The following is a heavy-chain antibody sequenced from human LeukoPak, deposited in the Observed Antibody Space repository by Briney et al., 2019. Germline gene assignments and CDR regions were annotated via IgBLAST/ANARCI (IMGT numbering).Heavy chain of an antibody. V-gene: IGHV3-7*03. J-gene: IGHJ3*01. CDR2: IKQDGSET. D-gene: IGHD6-6*01. CDR3: ARVCSSSSGKNVFDV. Sequence: GGSLRPSCAASGFTFTIFWMSWVGRAPGKGREWVAKIKQDGSETDYVDSVKGRCTISRDNAKNSLCLQVYSLRAEDTAVWYCARVCSSSSGKNVFDVGGQGTMV. CDR1: GFTFTIFW.